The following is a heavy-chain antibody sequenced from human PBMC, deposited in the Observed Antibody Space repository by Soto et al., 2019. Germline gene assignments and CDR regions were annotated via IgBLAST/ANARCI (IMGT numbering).Heavy chain of an antibody. J-gene: IGHJ6*02. Sequence: ASVKVSCKASGYSLRGNYIHWVRQTPGHGLEWMGWINPNSSGTVYAQKFQGRVTMTRDTSLTTVYMQLNRLTSDDSAVYYCARDLIVEGPDNYAMDVWDQGTTVTVSS. V-gene: IGHV1-2*02. CDR2: INPNSSGT. CDR3: ARDLIVEGPDNYAMDV. D-gene: IGHD3-22*01. CDR1: GYSLRGNY.